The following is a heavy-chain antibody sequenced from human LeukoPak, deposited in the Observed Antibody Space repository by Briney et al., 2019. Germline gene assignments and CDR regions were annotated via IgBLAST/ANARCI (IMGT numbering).Heavy chain of an antibody. CDR3: ARQRRLLIDY. J-gene: IGHJ4*02. CDR2: IYYSGST. CDR1: GGSISSHY. D-gene: IGHD1-26*01. Sequence: PSETLSLTCTVSGGSISSHYWSWIRQPPGKGLEWIGYIYYSGSTNYNPSLKSRVTISVDTSKNQFSLKLSSVTAADTAVYYCARQRRLLIDYWGQGTLVTVSS. V-gene: IGHV4-59*08.